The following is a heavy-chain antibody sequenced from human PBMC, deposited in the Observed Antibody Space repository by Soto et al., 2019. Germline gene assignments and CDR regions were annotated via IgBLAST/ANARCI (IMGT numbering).Heavy chain of an antibody. J-gene: IGHJ4*02. CDR2: ISNSGCT. V-gene: IGHV4-61*01. CDR1: GGSISSISNHY. Sequence: SETLSLTCTVSGGSISSISNHYCSWIRLSPGKGLEWIGYISNSGCTSYNPSLKSRVTISVDTSKNQFSLKLSSVTAADTAVYYCARDHSYDSSGYFYFDYWGQGTLVTVSS. D-gene: IGHD3-22*01. CDR3: ARDHSYDSSGYFYFDY.